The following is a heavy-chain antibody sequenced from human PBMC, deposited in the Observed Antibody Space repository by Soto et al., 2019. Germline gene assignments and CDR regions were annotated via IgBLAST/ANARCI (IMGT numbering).Heavy chain of an antibody. V-gene: IGHV4-4*07. CDR1: GGSISRYY. CDR3: ARGRAVAGKRYYFAY. Sequence: PSETLRLTCTGSGGSISRYYWRWIRQPAGKGLEWIGRIYTSGSTNYNPSLKSRVTMSVDTSKNQFSLKLSSVTAADTAVYYCARGRAVAGKRYYFAYWGQGPLVIVS. D-gene: IGHD6-19*01. J-gene: IGHJ4*02. CDR2: IYTSGST.